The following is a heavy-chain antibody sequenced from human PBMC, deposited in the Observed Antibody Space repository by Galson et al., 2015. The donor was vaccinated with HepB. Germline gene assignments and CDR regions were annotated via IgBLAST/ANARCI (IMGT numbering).Heavy chain of an antibody. CDR2: INSDGSST. CDR1: GLTISNYW. J-gene: IGHJ4*02. D-gene: IGHD3-16*01. Sequence: SLRLSCAASGLTISNYWMHWVRQAPGMGLVWVSSINSDGSSTNYADSVKGRFTISRDNAKNTLYLQMSSLRAEDTALYYCATALWGGGLWGQGTVVTVSS. V-gene: IGHV3-74*01. CDR3: ATALWGGGL.